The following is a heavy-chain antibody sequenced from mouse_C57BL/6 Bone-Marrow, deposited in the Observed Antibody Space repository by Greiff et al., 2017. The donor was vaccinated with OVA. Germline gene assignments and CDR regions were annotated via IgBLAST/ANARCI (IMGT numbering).Heavy chain of an antibody. CDR3: ARSQRRLRRSVAY. J-gene: IGHJ3*01. CDR2: IYPRSGNT. D-gene: IGHD3-2*02. V-gene: IGHV1-81*01. Sequence: QVQLQQSGAELARPGASVKLSCKASGYTFTSYGISWVKQRTGQGLEWIGEIYPRSGNTYYNEKFKGKATLTADKSSSTAYMELRSLTSEDSAVYFCARSQRRLRRSVAYWGQGTLVTVSA. CDR1: GYTFTSYG.